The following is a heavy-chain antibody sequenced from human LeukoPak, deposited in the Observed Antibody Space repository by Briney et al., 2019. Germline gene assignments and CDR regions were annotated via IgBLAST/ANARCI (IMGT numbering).Heavy chain of an antibody. Sequence: TGGSLRLSCAASGFTFSSSWMHWARQAPGKGLMWVSRINRDGRSTNYADSVKGRFTISRDNAENTLHLQMNSLRVEDTAFYYCVRDGGRGDFDIWGQGTMVTVSS. CDR1: GFTFSSSW. D-gene: IGHD1-26*01. J-gene: IGHJ3*02. CDR2: INRDGRST. CDR3: VRDGGRGDFDI. V-gene: IGHV3-74*01.